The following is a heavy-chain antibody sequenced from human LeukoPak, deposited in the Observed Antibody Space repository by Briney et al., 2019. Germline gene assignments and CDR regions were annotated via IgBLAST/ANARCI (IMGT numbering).Heavy chain of an antibody. Sequence: ASVKVSCKASGGTFSSYAISWVRQAPGQGLEWMGGIIPIFGTANYAQKFQGRVTITADESTSIAYMELSSLRSEDTAVYYCATHYPHSSSPFDYWGQGTLVTVSS. CDR2: IIPIFGTA. D-gene: IGHD6-6*01. V-gene: IGHV1-69*13. J-gene: IGHJ4*02. CDR1: GGTFSSYA. CDR3: ATHYPHSSSPFDY.